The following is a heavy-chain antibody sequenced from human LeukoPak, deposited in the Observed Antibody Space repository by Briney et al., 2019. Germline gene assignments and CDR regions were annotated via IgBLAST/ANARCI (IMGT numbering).Heavy chain of an antibody. Sequence: PGGSLRLSCAASGFTFSSYEMNWVRQAPGKGLEWVSYISGSGTTIYYADSVKGRFTISRDNTKNSLYLQMNSLRAEDTAVYYCARNGPNGSLYWGQGTLVTVSS. D-gene: IGHD2-8*01. J-gene: IGHJ4*02. CDR3: ARNGPNGSLY. CDR1: GFTFSSYE. CDR2: ISGSGTTI. V-gene: IGHV3-48*03.